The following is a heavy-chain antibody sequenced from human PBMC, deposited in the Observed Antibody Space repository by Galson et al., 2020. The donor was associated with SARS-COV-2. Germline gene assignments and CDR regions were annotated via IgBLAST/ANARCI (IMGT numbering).Heavy chain of an antibody. J-gene: IGHJ4*02. CDR1: GGSISSSTYY. D-gene: IGHD3-16*01. V-gene: IGHV4-39*07. Sequence: SETLSLTCTVSGGSISSSTYYWGWLRQPPGKGLEWIGSIYYRGSTYYNPSLKSRVTISVDTSKNQFSLKLSSVTAADTAVYYCARYPKGGVTDYFDYWGQGTLVTVSS. CDR3: ARYPKGGVTDYFDY. CDR2: IYYRGST.